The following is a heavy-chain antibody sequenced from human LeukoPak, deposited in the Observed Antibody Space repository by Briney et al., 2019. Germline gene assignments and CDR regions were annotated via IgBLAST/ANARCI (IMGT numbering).Heavy chain of an antibody. Sequence: GGSLRLSCAASGFTFDDYAMNWVRQAPGTGLEWVSGINWSGGSTGYADSVKGRFTISRDNAKNSLYLQMISLRAEDTAFYYCARDRRQYGDYHLAAFDIWGQGTMVTVSS. CDR1: GFTFDDYA. CDR3: ARDRRQYGDYHLAAFDI. D-gene: IGHD4-17*01. CDR2: INWSGGST. J-gene: IGHJ3*02. V-gene: IGHV3-20*04.